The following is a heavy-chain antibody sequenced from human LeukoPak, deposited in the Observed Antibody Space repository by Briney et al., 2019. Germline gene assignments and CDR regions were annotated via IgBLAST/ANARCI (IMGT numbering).Heavy chain of an antibody. V-gene: IGHV3-48*03. CDR3: ARERDTRYYYYMDV. Sequence: PGGSLRLSCAASGFTFSSYEMNWVRQAPGKGLEWVSYISSSGDSIHYADSVKGRFTISRDNAKNSLYLQMNSLRAEDTAVYYCARERDTRYYYYMDVWGKGTTVTVSS. CDR2: ISSSGDSI. J-gene: IGHJ6*03. CDR1: GFTFSSYE. D-gene: IGHD5-18*01.